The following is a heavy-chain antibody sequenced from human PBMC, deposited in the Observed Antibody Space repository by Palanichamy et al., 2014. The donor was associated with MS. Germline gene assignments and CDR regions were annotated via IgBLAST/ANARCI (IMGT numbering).Heavy chain of an antibody. CDR2: IYHSGDT. CDR3: ARIVWSFADY. D-gene: IGHD1-26*01. Sequence: QLQLQGSGPGLVKPSETLSLTCTVSGGSTSGTAYYWAWIRQPPGKGLEWIGDIYHSGDTNYSPSLQSRGTISVDTSKNQFSLKLASVTAADTAVYFCARIVWSFADYWGQGALVTVSS. CDR1: GGSTSGTAYY. J-gene: IGHJ4*02. V-gene: IGHV4-39*01.